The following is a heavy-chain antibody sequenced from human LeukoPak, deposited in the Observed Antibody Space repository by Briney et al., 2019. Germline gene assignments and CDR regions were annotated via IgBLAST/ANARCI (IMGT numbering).Heavy chain of an antibody. CDR2: IKQDGSEK. J-gene: IGHJ5*02. V-gene: IGHV3-7*01. Sequence: GGSLRLSCAASGFTFSSYWMSWVRQAPGKGLEWVANIKQDGSEKYYVDSVKGRFTISGDNAKNSLYLQMNSLRAEDTAVYYCAREYSSSWYGDRPSGWFDPWGQGTLVTVSS. CDR1: GFTFSSYW. CDR3: AREYSSSWYGDRPSGWFDP. D-gene: IGHD6-13*01.